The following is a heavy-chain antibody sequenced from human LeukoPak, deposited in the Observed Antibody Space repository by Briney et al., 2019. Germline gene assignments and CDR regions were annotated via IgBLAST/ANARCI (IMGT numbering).Heavy chain of an antibody. J-gene: IGHJ4*02. Sequence: SETLSLTCAVYGGSFSGYYWSWIRQPPGKGLEWIGEINHSGSTNYNPSLKSRVTISVDMSKNQFSLKLSSVTAADTAVYYCARGRRRSYFDYWGQGTLVTVSS. CDR3: ARGRRRSYFDY. CDR2: INHSGST. CDR1: GGSFSGYY. V-gene: IGHV4-34*01.